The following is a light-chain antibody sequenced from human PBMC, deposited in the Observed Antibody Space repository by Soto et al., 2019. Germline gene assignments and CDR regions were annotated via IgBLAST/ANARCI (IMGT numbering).Light chain of an antibody. CDR3: EQTHNTVHS. V-gene: IGKV1-39*01. CDR2: AAS. CDR1: QNIERY. J-gene: IGKJ2*01. Sequence: DIQMTQSPSSLSASIGDRVTITCRASQNIERYLNWYQHKPGKAPQLLMFAASNLENGVPSRFSGSGSGTDFTLTISSLQPEDFATYYCEQTHNTVHSFGQGTKVDIK.